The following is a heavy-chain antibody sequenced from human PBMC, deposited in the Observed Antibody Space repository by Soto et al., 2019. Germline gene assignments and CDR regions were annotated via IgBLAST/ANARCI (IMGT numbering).Heavy chain of an antibody. CDR1: GYSFSGHY. Sequence: EVQLVESGGDLVQPGGSLRLSCAVSGYSFSGHYMDWLRQAPGKGLEWVARSANEADRYITDYAASVKGRFTISRDESENSLYLQMMGLTTEDTAVYYCARAAYLHGLDVWGQGTTVTVSS. J-gene: IGHJ6*02. CDR2: SANEADRYIT. CDR3: ARAAYLHGLDV. V-gene: IGHV3-72*01. D-gene: IGHD2-21*01.